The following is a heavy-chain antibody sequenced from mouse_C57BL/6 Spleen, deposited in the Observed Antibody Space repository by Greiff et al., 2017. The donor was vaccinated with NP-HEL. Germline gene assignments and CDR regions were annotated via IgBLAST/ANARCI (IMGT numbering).Heavy chain of an antibody. J-gene: IGHJ2*01. D-gene: IGHD1-1*01. V-gene: IGHV1-82*01. CDR3: GRGYYGFDY. Sequence: QVQLQQSGPELVKPGASVKISCKASGYAFSSSWMNWVKQRPGKGLEWIGRIYPGDGDTNYNGKFKGKATLTADKSSSTAYMQLSSLTSEDSAVYFCGRGYYGFDYWGQGTTLTVSS. CDR1: GYAFSSSW. CDR2: IYPGDGDT.